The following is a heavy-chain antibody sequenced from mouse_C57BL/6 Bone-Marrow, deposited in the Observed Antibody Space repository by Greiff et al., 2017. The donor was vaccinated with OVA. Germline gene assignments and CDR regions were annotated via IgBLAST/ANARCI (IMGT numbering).Heavy chain of an antibody. CDR1: GFTFSDFY. J-gene: IGHJ1*03. Sequence: EVQRVDSGGGLVQSGRSLRLSCAPSGFTFSDFYMEWVRQAPGKGLEWIAASRNKANDYTTEYSASVKGRFIVSRDTSQSILYLQMNALRAEDTAIYYCARGAGSQVPHWYFDVWGTGTTVTVSS. V-gene: IGHV7-1*01. CDR3: ARGAGSQVPHWYFDV. CDR2: SRNKANDYTT. D-gene: IGHD1-1*01.